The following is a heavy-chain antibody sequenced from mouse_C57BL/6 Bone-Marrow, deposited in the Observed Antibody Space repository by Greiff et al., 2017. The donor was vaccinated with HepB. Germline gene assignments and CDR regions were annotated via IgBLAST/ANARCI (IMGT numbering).Heavy chain of an antibody. CDR1: GYTFTDYY. V-gene: IGHV1-76*01. J-gene: IGHJ3*01. CDR2: IYPGSGNT. Sequence: QVQLQQSGAELVRPGASVKLSCKASGYTFTDYYINWVKQRPGQGLEWIARIYPGSGNTYYNEKFKGKATLTAEKSSSTAYMQLSSLTSEDSAVYFCARSRLKEFAYWGQGTLVTVSA. CDR3: ARSRLKEFAY. D-gene: IGHD1-3*01.